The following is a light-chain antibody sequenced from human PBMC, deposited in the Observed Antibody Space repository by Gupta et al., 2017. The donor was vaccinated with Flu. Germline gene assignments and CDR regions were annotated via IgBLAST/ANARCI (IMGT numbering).Light chain of an antibody. CDR1: SSDVGGYNY. CDR2: EVS. V-gene: IGLV2-14*01. CDR3: SSYTSSSTWV. Sequence: QSALTQPASVSGSPGQSITISCTGTSSDVGGYNYVSWYQQHPGKAPKLMIYEVSKRPSGVSNRFSGPKSGNTASLTISGLQAEDEADYYCSSYTSSSTWVFGGGTKLTVL. J-gene: IGLJ3*02.